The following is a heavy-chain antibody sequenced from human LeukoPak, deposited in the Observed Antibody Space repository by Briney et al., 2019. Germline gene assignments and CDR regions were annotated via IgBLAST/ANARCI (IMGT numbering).Heavy chain of an antibody. CDR2: ISSSGGGT. J-gene: IGHJ4*02. CDR3: AKINSGSYTDY. D-gene: IGHD1-26*01. Sequence: PGGSLRLSCAASGFTFSNYAMSWVRQASGKGLEWVSSISSSGGGTYYADSVKGRFTISRDNSKNTLSLQMNSLKAEDTAVYYCAKINSGSYTDYWGQGTLVTVSS. V-gene: IGHV3-23*01. CDR1: GFTFSNYA.